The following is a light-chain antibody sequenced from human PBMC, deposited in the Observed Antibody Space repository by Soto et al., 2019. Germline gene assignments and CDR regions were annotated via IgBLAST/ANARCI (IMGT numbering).Light chain of an antibody. J-gene: IGLJ2*01. V-gene: IGLV3-9*01. CDR3: QVWDSSTV. CDR1: NIGSKN. Sequence: SYELTQPLSVSVALGQTARITCGGNNIGSKNVHWYQQKPGQAPVFVIYRDSNRPSGIPERFSGSNSGNTATLTISRAQAGDEADYYCQVWDSSTVFGGGTKVTVL. CDR2: RDS.